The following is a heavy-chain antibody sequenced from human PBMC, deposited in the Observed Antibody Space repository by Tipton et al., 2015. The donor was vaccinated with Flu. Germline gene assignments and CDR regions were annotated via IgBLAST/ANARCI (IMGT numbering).Heavy chain of an antibody. J-gene: IGHJ4*02. D-gene: IGHD3-10*01. V-gene: IGHV3-43D*04. CDR2: ISWDGDTA. CDR3: AKDIVPYGSGTLDY. CDR1: GFSFDDYA. Sequence: SLRLSCAASGFSFDDYAMNWVRQPPGKGLEWVSLISWDGDTAHYADSVKGRFTISRDNNKNPLYLQMNSLRAEDTALYYCAKDIVPYGSGTLDYWGQGTLVTVSS.